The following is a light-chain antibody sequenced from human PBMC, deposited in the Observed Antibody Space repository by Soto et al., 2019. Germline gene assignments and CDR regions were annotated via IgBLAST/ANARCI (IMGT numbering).Light chain of an antibody. V-gene: IGLV3-1*01. CDR2: QDN. CDR3: QAWDSSTMV. CDR1: KLGDKY. J-gene: IGLJ2*01. Sequence: SYELTQPPSVSVSPGQTASITCSGDKLGDKYACWYQQKPGQSPLLVIYQDNKRPSGIPERFSGSNSGNTATLTISGTQAMDEADYYCQAWDSSTMVFGGGTKVTVL.